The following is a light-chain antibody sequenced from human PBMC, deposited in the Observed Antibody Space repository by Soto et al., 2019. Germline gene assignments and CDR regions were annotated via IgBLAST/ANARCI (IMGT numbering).Light chain of an antibody. CDR3: XXXXSSPWT. V-gene: IGKV3-20*01. Sequence: EIVLTQSPDTLSLSPGDRATLSCRASQSIPSNYFAWYQQTPGQAPRLLIYLTTNRAAGIPDRFSGGGSGADXXPTSTXXEPXXXXXXXXXXXXSSPWTFGQGTKVDFK. CDR1: QSIPSNY. CDR2: LTT. J-gene: IGKJ1*01.